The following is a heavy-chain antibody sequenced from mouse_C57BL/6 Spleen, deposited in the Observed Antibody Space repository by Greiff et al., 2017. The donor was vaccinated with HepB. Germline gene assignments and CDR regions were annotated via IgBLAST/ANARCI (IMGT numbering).Heavy chain of an antibody. J-gene: IGHJ3*01. D-gene: IGHD1-1*01. CDR2: INPNYGTT. V-gene: IGHV1-39*01. CDR1: GYSFTDYN. CDR3: AKEKDYDGSGYGWFAY. Sequence: VQLQQSGPELVKPGASVKISCKASGYSFTDYNMNWVKQSNGKSLEWIGVINPNYGTTSYNQKFKGKATLTVDQSSSTAYMQLNSLTSEDSAVYYCAKEKDYDGSGYGWFAYWGQGTLVTVSA.